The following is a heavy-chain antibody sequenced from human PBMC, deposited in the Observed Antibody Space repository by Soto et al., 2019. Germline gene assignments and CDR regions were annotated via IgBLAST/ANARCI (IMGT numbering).Heavy chain of an antibody. CDR1: GFCFSSYW. V-gene: IGHV3-7*01. CDR3: ARVTGSSSSGFDY. J-gene: IGHJ4*02. Sequence: EVQLVESGGGLVQPGGSLRLSCAASGFCFSSYWMSWVRQAPGKGLEWVANIKQDGSKKYYVDSVKGRFTISRDNAKNSLYLQMNNRRAEDTAVYYCARVTGSSSSGFDYWGQGTLVTVSS. CDR2: IKQDGSKK. D-gene: IGHD6-6*01.